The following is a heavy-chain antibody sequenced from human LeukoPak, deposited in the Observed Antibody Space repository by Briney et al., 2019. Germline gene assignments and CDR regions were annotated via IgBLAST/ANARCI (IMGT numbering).Heavy chain of an antibody. Sequence: GGSLRPSCAASGFTLNSYATSWVRQAPGKGLEWVSAISGRGADTYYADSVKGRFTISRDTSKNTLYLQMNGLRDEDTAVYYCAKQLDSGNYYPTGDDYWGQGTLVTVSS. CDR3: AKQLDSGNYYPTGDDY. V-gene: IGHV3-23*01. CDR1: GFTLNSYA. J-gene: IGHJ4*02. D-gene: IGHD3-10*01. CDR2: ISGRGADT.